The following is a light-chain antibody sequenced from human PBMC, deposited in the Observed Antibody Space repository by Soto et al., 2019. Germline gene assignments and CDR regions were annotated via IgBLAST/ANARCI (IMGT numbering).Light chain of an antibody. CDR1: QSVSSNF. J-gene: IGKJ1*01. Sequence: EIVMTQSPATLSVSPGERATLSFMASQSVSSNFLAWYQQKPCQAPRLLIYGASNRATGFPDRFSGSGSGTDFTLTITRLEPEDFAVYFCQQYGSSPRTFGQGTKVDIK. CDR2: GAS. V-gene: IGKV3-20*01. CDR3: QQYGSSPRT.